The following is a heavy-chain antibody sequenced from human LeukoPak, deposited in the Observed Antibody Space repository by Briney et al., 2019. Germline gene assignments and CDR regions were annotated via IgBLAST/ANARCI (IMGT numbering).Heavy chain of an antibody. CDR1: GGSISSSSYY. CDR3: ARHVRSHYDFWSGYQDSDY. CDR2: IYYSGST. D-gene: IGHD3-3*01. V-gene: IGHV4-39*01. J-gene: IGHJ4*02. Sequence: SETLSLTCTVSGGSISSSSYYWGWIRQPPGKGLEWIGSIYYSGSTYYNPSLKSRVSISVDTSKNQFSLKLSSVTAADTAVYYCARHVRSHYDFWSGYQDSDYWGQGTLVTVSS.